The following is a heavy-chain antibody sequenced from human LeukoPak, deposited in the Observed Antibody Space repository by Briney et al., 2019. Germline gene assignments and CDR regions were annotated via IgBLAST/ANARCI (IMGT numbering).Heavy chain of an antibody. D-gene: IGHD3-22*01. J-gene: IGHJ4*02. CDR1: GGSFSGYY. CDR3: ARASYDSSGYFDY. Sequence: PSETLSLTCAVYGGSFSGYYWSWTRQPSGKGLEWIGEINHSGSTNYNPSLKSRVTISVDTSKNQFSLKLSSVTAADTAVYYCARASYDSSGYFDYWGQGTLVTVSS. CDR2: INHSGST. V-gene: IGHV4-34*01.